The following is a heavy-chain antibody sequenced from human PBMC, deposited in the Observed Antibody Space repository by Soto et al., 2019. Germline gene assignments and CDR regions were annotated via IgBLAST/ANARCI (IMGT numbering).Heavy chain of an antibody. J-gene: IGHJ6*02. CDR1: GFTFSNFA. Sequence: GGSLRLSCVASGFTFSNFAMAWVRQAPGEGLEWVSAISGSGDSTYYADSVRGRFTISRDNSKNTLYLQMNSLRAEDTAVYYCAKDRDGAAAGPTKFYGMDVWGQGTTVTVSS. D-gene: IGHD6-13*01. CDR2: ISGSGDST. CDR3: AKDRDGAAAGPTKFYGMDV. V-gene: IGHV3-23*01.